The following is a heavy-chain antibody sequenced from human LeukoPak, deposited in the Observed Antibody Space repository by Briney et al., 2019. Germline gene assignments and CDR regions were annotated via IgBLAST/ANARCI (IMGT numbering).Heavy chain of an antibody. Sequence: SGPTLVNPTQTLTLTCTFSGFSLSTSGMCVSWIRQPPGKALEWLARIDWDDDKYYSTPLKTRLTISKDTSKNQVVLTMTNMDPVDTATYYCARTSLTPGIAVAGTSDYWGQGTLVTVSS. J-gene: IGHJ4*02. V-gene: IGHV2-70*11. CDR3: ARTSLTPGIAVAGTSDY. CDR1: GFSLSTSGMC. D-gene: IGHD6-19*01. CDR2: IDWDDDK.